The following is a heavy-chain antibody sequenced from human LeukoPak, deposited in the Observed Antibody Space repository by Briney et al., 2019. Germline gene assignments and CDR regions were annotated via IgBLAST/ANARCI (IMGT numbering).Heavy chain of an antibody. J-gene: IGHJ4*02. Sequence: PSETLSLTCTVSGGSISSYYWSWIRQPAGKGLEWIGRIYTSGSTNYNPSLKSRVTMSVDTSKNQFSLKLSSVTAADTAVYYCARGRYYYDSSGYHLRTRFDYWGQGTLVTVSS. CDR3: ARGRYYYDSSGYHLRTRFDY. CDR1: GGSISSYY. CDR2: IYTSGST. D-gene: IGHD3-22*01. V-gene: IGHV4-4*07.